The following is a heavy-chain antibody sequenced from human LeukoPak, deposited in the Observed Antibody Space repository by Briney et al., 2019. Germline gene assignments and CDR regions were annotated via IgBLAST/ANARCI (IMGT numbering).Heavy chain of an antibody. CDR3: AKDGLWFGEVQRDY. CDR2: ISGSGGST. J-gene: IGHJ4*02. V-gene: IGHV3-23*01. D-gene: IGHD3-10*01. CDR1: GFTFSSYA. Sequence: PGGSLRLSCAASGFTFSSYAMSWVRQAPGKGLEWVSAISGSGGSTYYADSVKGRFTISRDNSKNTLYLQINSLRAEDTAVYYCAKDGLWFGEVQRDYWGQGALVTVSS.